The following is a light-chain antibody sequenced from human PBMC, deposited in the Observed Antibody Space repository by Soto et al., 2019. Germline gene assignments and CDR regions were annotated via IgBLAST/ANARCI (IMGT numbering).Light chain of an antibody. CDR2: GAS. Sequence: EIVLTQSPGTLSLSPGARATLSCRASQSVSTSSLAWYQQKGGQAPRLLIHGASSRATGIPGRFSGSGSGTDFTLTISRLEPEDFAVYYCQQYGSSPRTFGQGTKVEVK. CDR3: QQYGSSPRT. CDR1: QSVSTSS. J-gene: IGKJ1*01. V-gene: IGKV3-20*01.